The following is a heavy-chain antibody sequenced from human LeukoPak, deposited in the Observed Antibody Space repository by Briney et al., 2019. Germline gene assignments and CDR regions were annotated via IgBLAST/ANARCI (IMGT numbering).Heavy chain of an antibody. D-gene: IGHD2-2*01. Sequence: GGSLRLSCAASGFAFSSYSMNWVRQAPGKGLEWVSSISGGSSYIYYADSVKGRFTISRDNAKDSLYLQMNSLRAEDTAVYYCARLGYCSSTSCVAFDYWGQGTLVTVSS. J-gene: IGHJ4*02. CDR1: GFAFSSYS. V-gene: IGHV3-21*01. CDR2: ISGGSSYI. CDR3: ARLGYCSSTSCVAFDY.